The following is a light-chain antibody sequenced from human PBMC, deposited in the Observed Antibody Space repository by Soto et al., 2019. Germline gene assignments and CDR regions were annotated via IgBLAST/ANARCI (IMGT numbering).Light chain of an antibody. CDR3: AAWYDSLSVRV. CDR1: SSNIGSNY. V-gene: IGLV1-47*01. Sequence: QSVLTQPPSASGTPGQRVTISCSGSSSNIGSNYVYWYQQLPGTAPKLLIYRNNQRPSGVPDRFSGSKSGTTASLAISGLRAEDEADYYCAAWYDSLSVRVFGTGTKLTVL. CDR2: RNN. J-gene: IGLJ1*01.